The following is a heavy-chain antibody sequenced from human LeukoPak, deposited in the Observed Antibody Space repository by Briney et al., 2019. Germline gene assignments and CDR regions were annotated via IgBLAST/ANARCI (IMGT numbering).Heavy chain of an antibody. CDR1: GYTFTSYY. D-gene: IGHD3-3*01. CDR3: ARAPWSGYSVFDY. CDR2: INPNSGGT. V-gene: IGHV1-2*02. J-gene: IGHJ4*02. Sequence: ASVKVSCKASGYTFTSYYMHWVRQAPGQGLEWMGWINPNSGGTNYAQKFQGRATMTRDTSISTAYMELSRLRSDDTAVYYCARAPWSGYSVFDYWGQGTLVTVSS.